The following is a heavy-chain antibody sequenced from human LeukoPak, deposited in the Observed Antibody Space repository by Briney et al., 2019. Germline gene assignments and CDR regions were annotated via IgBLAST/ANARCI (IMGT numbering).Heavy chain of an antibody. CDR1: GFTVSSNY. D-gene: IGHD3-22*01. CDR2: IYSGGST. Sequence: GGSLRLSCAASGFTVSSNYMSWVRQAPGKGLEWVSVIYSGGSTYYADSVKGRFTISRDNSKNTLYLQMNSLRAEDTAVYYCARVVMYYYYYYMDVWGKGTTVTVSS. CDR3: ARVVMYYYYYYMDV. V-gene: IGHV3-53*01. J-gene: IGHJ6*03.